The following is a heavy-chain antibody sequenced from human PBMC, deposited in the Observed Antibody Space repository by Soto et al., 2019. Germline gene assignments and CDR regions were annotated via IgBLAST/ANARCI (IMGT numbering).Heavy chain of an antibody. D-gene: IGHD4-17*01. V-gene: IGHV3-9*01. CDR3: AKDILDGDYGDDVGAFDI. Sequence: VQLVESGGGLVQPGRSLRLSCAASGFTFDDYAMHWVRQAPGKGLEWVSGISRNSGSIGYADSVKGRFTISRDNAKNYLYLQMNSLRAEDTALYYGAKDILDGDYGDDVGAFDIWGQGTMVTVSS. J-gene: IGHJ3*02. CDR1: GFTFDDYA. CDR2: ISRNSGSI.